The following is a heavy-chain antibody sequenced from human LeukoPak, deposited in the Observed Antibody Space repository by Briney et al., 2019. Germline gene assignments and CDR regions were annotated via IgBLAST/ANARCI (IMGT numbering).Heavy chain of an antibody. D-gene: IGHD2-2*01. V-gene: IGHV5-51*01. CDR1: GYLFTNYW. J-gene: IGHJ6*04. CDR2: IYPADSDT. CDR3: SILLGYCSSTSCLYGMDG. Sequence: PGESLKISCKGSGYLFTNYWIGWARQMPGKGLEWMGIIYPADSDTRYSPSFQGQVTISVDKSISTAYRQWSSLKASDTAMYYCSILLGYCSSTSCLYGMDGWGKGTTGTVSA.